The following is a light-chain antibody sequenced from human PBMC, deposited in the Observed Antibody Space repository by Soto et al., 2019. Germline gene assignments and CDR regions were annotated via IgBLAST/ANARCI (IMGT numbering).Light chain of an antibody. CDR1: QRISSY. Sequence: DIQMTQSPSSLSASVGDRDTITCRASQRISSYLNWYQQKPGIAPKLLIYAASSLQSGVPSRFSGSGSGTDFTLTISSLHPEDFATYYCQQSYSTPFFGQGTKVDIK. CDR2: AAS. CDR3: QQSYSTPF. V-gene: IGKV1-39*01. J-gene: IGKJ2*01.